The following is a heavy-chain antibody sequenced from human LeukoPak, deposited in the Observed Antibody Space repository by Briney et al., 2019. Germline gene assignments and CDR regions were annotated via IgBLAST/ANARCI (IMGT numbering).Heavy chain of an antibody. V-gene: IGHV4-34*01. CDR3: ARTAMVRGVPSLFDY. Sequence: SETLSLTCAVYGGSFSGHFWSWIRQPPGKGLEWIGEINHSTSTNYNPSLMSRVTISVDTSKNQISLTLNSVTAADTAVYYCARTAMVRGVPSLFDYWGQGTLVTVSS. J-gene: IGHJ4*02. CDR1: GGSFSGHF. CDR2: INHSTST. D-gene: IGHD3-10*01.